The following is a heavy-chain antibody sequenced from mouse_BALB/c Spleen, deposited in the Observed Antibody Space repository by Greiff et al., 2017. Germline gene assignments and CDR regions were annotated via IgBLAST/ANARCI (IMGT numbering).Heavy chain of an antibody. V-gene: IGHV5-6-5*01. CDR2: ISSGGST. D-gene: IGHD1-1*01. J-gene: IGHJ1*01. CDR3: ARGAYGSWYFDV. CDR1: GFTFSSYA. Sequence: EVKLQESGGGLVKPGGSLKLSCAASGFTFSSYAMSWVRQTPEKRLEWVASISSGGSTYYPDSVKGRFTISRDNARNILYLQMSSLRSEDTAMYYCARGAYGSWYFDVWGAGTTVTVSS.